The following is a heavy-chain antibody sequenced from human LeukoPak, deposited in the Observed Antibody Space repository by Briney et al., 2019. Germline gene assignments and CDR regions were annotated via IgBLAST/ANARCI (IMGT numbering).Heavy chain of an antibody. D-gene: IGHD3-16*01. CDR2: INHSGST. CDR1: GGSFSGYY. J-gene: IGHJ4*02. CDR3: AVYYVWGSYMGY. Sequence: SETLSLTCAVYGGSFSGYYWSWIRQPPGKGLEWIGEINHSGSTNYNPSLKSRVTISVDTSKNQFSLKLSSVTAADTAVYYCAVYYVWGSYMGYWGQGTLVTVSS. V-gene: IGHV4-34*01.